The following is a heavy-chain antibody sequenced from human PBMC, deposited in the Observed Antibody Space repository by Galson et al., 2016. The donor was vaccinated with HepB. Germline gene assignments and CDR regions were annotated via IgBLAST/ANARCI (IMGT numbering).Heavy chain of an antibody. D-gene: IGHD6-6*01. CDR3: ARDGIPSPQDIGGRLPPPYYYGMDV. J-gene: IGHJ6*02. Sequence: SLRLSCAASGFTFDDSAMHWVRQAPGKGLEWVALIWYDGSKKYYAESVKGRLTISRDNSKNTLDLQMNSLRAEDTAVYYCARDGIPSPQDIGGRLPPPYYYGMDVWGQGTAVTVSS. CDR2: IWYDGSKK. CDR1: GFTFDDSA. V-gene: IGHV3-33*08.